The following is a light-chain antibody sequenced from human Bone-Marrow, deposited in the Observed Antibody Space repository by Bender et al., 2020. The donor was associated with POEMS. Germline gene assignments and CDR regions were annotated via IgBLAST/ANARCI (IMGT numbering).Light chain of an antibody. J-gene: IGLJ1*01. CDR3: ISYTSSSALYA. V-gene: IGLV2-14*03. Sequence: QSALTQPASVSASPGQSITISCTGTSSDVGSYNYVSWYQQHPGKAPKLLIYDVSDRTSGVSNRFSGSKSGNTASLTISGLQAEDEADYYCISYTSSSALYAIGTGTKVTVL. CDR2: DVS. CDR1: SSDVGSYNY.